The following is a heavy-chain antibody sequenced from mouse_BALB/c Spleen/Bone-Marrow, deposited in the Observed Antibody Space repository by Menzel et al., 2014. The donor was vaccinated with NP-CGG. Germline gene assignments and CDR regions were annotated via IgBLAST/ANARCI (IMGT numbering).Heavy chain of an antibody. D-gene: IGHD2-14*01. Sequence: ESGAELAKPGASVKMSCKASGYTFTSYWMHWVKQRPGQGLEWIGYINPSTGYTEYNQKFKDKATLTADKSSSTAYMQLSSLTSEDSAVYYCARHYRYYFDYWGQGTTLTVSS. V-gene: IGHV1-7*01. J-gene: IGHJ2*01. CDR2: INPSTGYT. CDR3: ARHYRYYFDY. CDR1: GYTFTSYW.